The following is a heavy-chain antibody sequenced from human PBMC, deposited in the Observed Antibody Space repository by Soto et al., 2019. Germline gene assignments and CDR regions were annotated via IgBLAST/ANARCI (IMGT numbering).Heavy chain of an antibody. J-gene: IGHJ4*02. CDR1: GGSFSGYY. Sequence: PSETLSLTCAVYGGSFSGYYWSWIRQPPGKGLEWIGEINHSGSTNYNPSLKSRVTISVDKSKNQFSLKLSSVTAADTAVYYCARVVTIFGVVIAFDYWGQGTLVTVSS. D-gene: IGHD3-3*01. CDR3: ARVVTIFGVVIAFDY. V-gene: IGHV4-34*01. CDR2: INHSGST.